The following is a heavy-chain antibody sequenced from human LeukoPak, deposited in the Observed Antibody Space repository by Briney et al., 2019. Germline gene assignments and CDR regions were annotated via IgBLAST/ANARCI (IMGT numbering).Heavy chain of an antibody. D-gene: IGHD6-6*01. CDR3: ATGRSSRYFDY. CDR1: GYSFTTDW. J-gene: IGHJ4*02. Sequence: GESLKISCKGSGYSFTTDWIGWVRQMPGKGLEWMGSIYPGDSDARYSPSFQGQVTISADKSITTAYLQWSSLKASDTAMYYCATGRSSRYFDYWGQGTLVTVSS. V-gene: IGHV5-51*01. CDR2: IYPGDSDA.